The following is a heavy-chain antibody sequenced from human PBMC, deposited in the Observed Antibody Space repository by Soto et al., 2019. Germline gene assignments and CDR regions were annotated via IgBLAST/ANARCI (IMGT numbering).Heavy chain of an antibody. V-gene: IGHV5-10-1*01. D-gene: IGHD3-10*01. CDR2: IDPSDSYT. J-gene: IGHJ6*02. Sequence: PGESLKISCKGSGYSFTSYWISWVRQMPGKGLEWMGRIDPSDSYTNYSPSFQGHVTISADKSISTAYLQWSSLKASDTAMYYCARQFSGSYYIHYYGLAVPAQRTTVTVSS. CDR1: GYSFTSYW. CDR3: ARQFSGSYYIHYYGLAV.